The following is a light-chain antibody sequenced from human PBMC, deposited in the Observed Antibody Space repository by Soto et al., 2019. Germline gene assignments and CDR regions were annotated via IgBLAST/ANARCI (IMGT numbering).Light chain of an antibody. Sequence: GDRVTITCRASQSISSWLAWYQQKPGKAPKLLIYDASSLESGVPSRFSGSGSGTEFTLTISSLQPDDFVTYYCQQYNSYPLTFGPGTKVDIK. J-gene: IGKJ3*01. CDR1: QSISSW. CDR3: QQYNSYPLT. CDR2: DAS. V-gene: IGKV1-5*01.